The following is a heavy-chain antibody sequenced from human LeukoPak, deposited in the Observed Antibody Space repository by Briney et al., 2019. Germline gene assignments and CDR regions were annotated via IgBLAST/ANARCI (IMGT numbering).Heavy chain of an antibody. CDR2: INWNGGST. D-gene: IGHD6-13*01. CDR1: GFTFSSYS. V-gene: IGHV3-20*04. CDR3: ARTGIAAAGPFDY. J-gene: IGHJ4*02. Sequence: GGSLRLSCAASGFTFSSYSMNWVRQAPGKGLEWVSGINWNGGSTGYADSVKGRFTISRDNAKNSLYLQMNSLRAEDTALYYCARTGIAAAGPFDYWGQGTLVTVSS.